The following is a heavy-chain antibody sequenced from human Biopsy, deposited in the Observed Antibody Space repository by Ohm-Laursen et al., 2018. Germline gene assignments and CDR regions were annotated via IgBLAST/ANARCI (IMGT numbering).Heavy chain of an antibody. J-gene: IGHJ4*02. Sequence: ASVKVSCKASSYTFTDYNIHWMRQAPGQGLEWMGSIYPNSGDTDFAQKFQGRVSMTRDTSVSTAYLELSSLRSDDTAIYYCARDLLEWSLPSWGQGTLVTVFS. D-gene: IGHD3-3*01. V-gene: IGHV1-2*02. CDR3: ARDLLEWSLPS. CDR1: SYTFTDYN. CDR2: IYPNSGDT.